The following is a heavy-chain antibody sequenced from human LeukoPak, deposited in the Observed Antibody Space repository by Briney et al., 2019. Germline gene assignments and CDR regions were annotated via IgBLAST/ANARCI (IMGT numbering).Heavy chain of an antibody. CDR2: IRYDGSND. Sequence: GGSPRLSCAASGFTFSSYGMHWVRQAPGKGLEWVACIRYDGSNDYYTDSVKGRFTISRDNSKNTVYLQMNSLRAEDTALYYCAKGRDGYNYGYFDYWGQGTLVTVSS. CDR1: GFTFSSYG. V-gene: IGHV3-30*02. J-gene: IGHJ4*02. CDR3: AKGRDGYNYGYFDY. D-gene: IGHD5-24*01.